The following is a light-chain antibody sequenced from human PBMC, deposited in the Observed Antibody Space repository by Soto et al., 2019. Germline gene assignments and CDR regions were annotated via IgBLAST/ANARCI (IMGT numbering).Light chain of an antibody. Sequence: DIQMTPSPSSLSASVGARVTISCRASQSVNKYLNWYQQKPGNVPTLLIYAATTLQGGVPSRFNGSGFGTDFTVTISNLQPEDFATYYCQQSFSTPLSFGGGTKVAIK. CDR3: QQSFSTPLS. V-gene: IGKV1-39*01. CDR2: AAT. CDR1: QSVNKY. J-gene: IGKJ4*01.